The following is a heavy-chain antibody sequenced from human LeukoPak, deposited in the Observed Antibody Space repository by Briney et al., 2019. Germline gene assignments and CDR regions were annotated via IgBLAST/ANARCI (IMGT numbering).Heavy chain of an antibody. D-gene: IGHD3-22*01. CDR3: VRERQVYYDDV. Sequence: SETLSLTSTVSGGSISSTYYYWNWVRQPPGKGLEWIGNTHYSRSTNYNPSLKSRVTVSVDTSTNHLSLELSSVTAADTAVYYCVRERQVYYDDVWGQGTLVTVSS. CDR1: GGSISSTYYY. V-gene: IGHV4-30-4*01. J-gene: IGHJ4*02. CDR2: THYSRST.